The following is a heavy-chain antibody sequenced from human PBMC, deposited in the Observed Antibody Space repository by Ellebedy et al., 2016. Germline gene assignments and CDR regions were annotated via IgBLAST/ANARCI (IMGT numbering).Heavy chain of an antibody. CDR3: ARSGALDF. Sequence: ASVKVSXKASGYSFTGYSMHWVRQAPGEGLEWMGWINPKTGATKYGEKFQGRVTMTSDTSITTAYVELNWLTSEDTAMYYCARSGALDFWGQGTLAIVSS. CDR2: INPKTGAT. CDR1: GYSFTGYS. J-gene: IGHJ4*02. D-gene: IGHD4-17*01. V-gene: IGHV1-2*02.